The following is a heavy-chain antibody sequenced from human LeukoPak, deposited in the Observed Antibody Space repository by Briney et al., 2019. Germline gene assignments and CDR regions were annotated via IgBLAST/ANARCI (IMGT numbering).Heavy chain of an antibody. CDR2: IYYSGNT. CDR3: AREAWGSSWYFDL. D-gene: IGHD3-16*01. CDR1: GDSISTSNSY. Sequence: SETLSLTCTVSGDSISTSNSYWGWIRQPPGKGLEWIGSIYYSGNTYYNASLKSRVTISVDTSKNQFSLKLSSVTAADTAVYYCAREAWGSSWYFDLWGRGTLVTVSS. V-gene: IGHV4-39*02. J-gene: IGHJ2*01.